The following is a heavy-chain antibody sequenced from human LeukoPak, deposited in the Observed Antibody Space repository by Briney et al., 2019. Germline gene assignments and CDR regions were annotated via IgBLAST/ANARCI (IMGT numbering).Heavy chain of an antibody. J-gene: IGHJ4*02. D-gene: IGHD6-19*01. CDR2: IYYSGST. CDR1: GGSISSGDYY. Sequence: PSETLSLTCTVSGGSISSGDYYWSWIRQPPGKGLEWIGYIYYSGSTYYNPSLKSRVTISVDTSKNQFSLKPSSVTAADTAVYYCARLGYSSGWYEDYFDYWGQGTLVTVSS. V-gene: IGHV4-30-4*08. CDR3: ARLGYSSGWYEDYFDY.